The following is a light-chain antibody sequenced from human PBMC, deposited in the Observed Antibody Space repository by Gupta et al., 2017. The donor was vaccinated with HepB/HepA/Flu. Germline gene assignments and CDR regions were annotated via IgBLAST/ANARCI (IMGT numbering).Light chain of an antibody. CDR1: QSVSSN. V-gene: IGKV3-15*01. Sequence: EIVMTQSPATLSVSPGERATPSCSASQSVSSNLSGYQQKPGQAPRLLIYGASTRATGIPARFSGSGSGTEFTLTISSLQSEDFAVYYCQQYNNWPWTFGQGTKVEIK. J-gene: IGKJ1*01. CDR3: QQYNNWPWT. CDR2: GAS.